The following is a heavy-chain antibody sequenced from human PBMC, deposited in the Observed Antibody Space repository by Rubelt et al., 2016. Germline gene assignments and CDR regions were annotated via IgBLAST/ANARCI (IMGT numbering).Heavy chain of an antibody. J-gene: IGHJ3*02. D-gene: IGHD3-3*01. CDR3: ARVYYDFWSGYYRRASHPHDAFDI. Sequence: TNYNPSLKSRVTISVDTSKNQFSLKLSSVTAADTAVYYCARVYYDFWSGYYRRASHPHDAFDIWGQGTMVTVSS. V-gene: IGHV4-34*01. CDR2: T.